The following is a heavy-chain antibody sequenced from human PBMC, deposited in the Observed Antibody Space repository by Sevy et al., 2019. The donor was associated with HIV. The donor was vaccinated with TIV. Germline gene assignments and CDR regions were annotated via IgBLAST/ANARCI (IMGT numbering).Heavy chain of an antibody. CDR2: IYYNGET. D-gene: IGHD3-16*01. J-gene: IGHJ4*02. CDR3: AGENAWGRDYS. CDR1: GGSISSLY. Sequence: SESLSLTCTVSGGSISSLYWNWIRQPPGKGLEWIANIYYNGETNYNPSLKSRITITLDTSSNQVSLRLTSVTAADTAIHYCAGENAWGRDYSWGQGTLVTVSS. V-gene: IGHV4-59*08.